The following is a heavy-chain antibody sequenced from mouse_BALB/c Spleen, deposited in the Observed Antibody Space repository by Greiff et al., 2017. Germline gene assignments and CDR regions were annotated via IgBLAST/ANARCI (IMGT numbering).Heavy chain of an antibody. J-gene: IGHJ3*01. V-gene: IGHV1S137*01. D-gene: IGHD2-14*01. CDR3: ARNYRSWFAY. CDR1: GYTFTDYA. Sequence: QVQLQQSGAELVRPGVSVKISCKGSGYTFTDYAMHWVKQSHAKSLEWIGVISTYYGDASYNQKFKGKATMTVDKSSSTAYMELARLTSEDSAIYYCARNYRSWFAYWGQGTLVTVSA. CDR2: ISTYYGDA.